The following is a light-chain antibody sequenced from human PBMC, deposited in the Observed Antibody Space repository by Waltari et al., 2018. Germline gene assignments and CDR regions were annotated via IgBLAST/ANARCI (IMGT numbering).Light chain of an antibody. CDR3: QQLNSDPRT. CDR2: AAS. Sequence: DIQLTQSPSFLSASVGDRVTITCRASQGISSYLAWYQQKPGKAPNLLIYAASSVQSGVPSRFSGSGSGTEFTLTISSLQPEDIATYYCQQLNSDPRTFGQGTKVEIK. V-gene: IGKV1-9*01. CDR1: QGISSY. J-gene: IGKJ1*01.